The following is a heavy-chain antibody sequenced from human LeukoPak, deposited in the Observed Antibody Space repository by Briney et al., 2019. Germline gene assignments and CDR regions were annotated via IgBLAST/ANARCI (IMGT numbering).Heavy chain of an antibody. CDR1: GFTFSSYG. J-gene: IGHJ3*02. CDR2: ISYDGSNK. V-gene: IGHV3-30*03. CDR3: ARPLGATTVGDAFDI. D-gene: IGHD1-26*01. Sequence: PGGSLRLSCAASGFTFSSYGMHWVRQAPGKGLEWVAVISYDGSNKYYADSVKGRFTISRDNSKNTLYLQMNSLRAEDTAVYYCARPLGATTVGDAFDIWGQGTMVTVSS.